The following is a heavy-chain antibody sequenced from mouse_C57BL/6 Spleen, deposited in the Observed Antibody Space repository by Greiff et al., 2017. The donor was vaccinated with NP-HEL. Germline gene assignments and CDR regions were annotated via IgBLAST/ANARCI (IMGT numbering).Heavy chain of an antibody. Sequence: EVQLQQSGPVLVKPGASVKMSCKASGYTFTDYYMNWVKQSHGKSLEWIGVINPYNGGTSYNQKFKGKATLTVDKSSSTAYMELNSLTSEDSAVYYCARRESVGAAQATAWFAYWGQGTLVTVSA. CDR1: GYTFTDYY. D-gene: IGHD3-2*02. V-gene: IGHV1-19*01. CDR3: ARRESVGAAQATAWFAY. J-gene: IGHJ3*01. CDR2: INPYNGGT.